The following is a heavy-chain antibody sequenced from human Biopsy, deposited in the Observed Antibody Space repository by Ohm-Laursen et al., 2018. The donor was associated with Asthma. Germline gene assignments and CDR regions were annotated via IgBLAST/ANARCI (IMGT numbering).Heavy chain of an antibody. CDR2: IYYSGTT. CDR1: SGSGGYMRSGNYY. Sequence: TLSLTCSLSSGSGGYMRSGNYYWGWIRQPPGKGLEWIGSIYYSGTTYYNPSLESRVTVSADTSKNRFSLKLSSATAADTAVYYCVRGSSSWHHGPFHYYYGLDVWGQGTTATVSS. J-gene: IGHJ6*02. V-gene: IGHV4-39*01. CDR3: VRGSSSWHHGPFHYYYGLDV. D-gene: IGHD6-13*01.